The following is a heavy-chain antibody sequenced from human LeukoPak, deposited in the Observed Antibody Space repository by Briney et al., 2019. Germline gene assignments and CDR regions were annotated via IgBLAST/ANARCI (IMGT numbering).Heavy chain of an antibody. CDR3: ASISSSYYYFDY. CDR1: GYTFTGYY. V-gene: IGHV1-2*02. D-gene: IGHD6-13*01. Sequence: ASVKVSCKASGYTFTGYYMHWVRQAPGQGLEWMGWIKPNSGGTNYAQKFRGRVTMTSDTSISTAYMELSRLSSDDTAVYYCASISSSYYYFDYWGQGTLVTVSS. J-gene: IGHJ4*02. CDR2: IKPNSGGT.